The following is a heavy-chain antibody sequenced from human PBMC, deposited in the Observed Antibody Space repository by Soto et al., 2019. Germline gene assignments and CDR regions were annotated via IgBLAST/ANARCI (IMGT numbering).Heavy chain of an antibody. V-gene: IGHV1-69*13. J-gene: IGHJ4*02. Sequence: SVKVSCKASGGTFSSYAISWVRQAPGQGLEWMGGIIPIFGTANYAQKFQGRVTITADESTSTAYMELSSLRSEDTAVYYCAREDDYGGNSGAYWGQGTLVTVSS. CDR1: GGTFSSYA. CDR3: AREDDYGGNSGAY. D-gene: IGHD4-17*01. CDR2: IIPIFGTA.